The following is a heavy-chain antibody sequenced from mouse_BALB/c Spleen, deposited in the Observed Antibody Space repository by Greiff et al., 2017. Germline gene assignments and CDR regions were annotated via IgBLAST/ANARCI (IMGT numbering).Heavy chain of an antibody. V-gene: IGHV14-4*02. CDR1: GFNIKDYY. CDR3: NAWRLRPYYYAMDY. J-gene: IGHJ4*01. CDR2: IDPENGDT. Sequence: EVQLQQSGAELVRPGASVKLSCTASGFNIKDYYMHWVKQRPEQGLEWIGWIDPENGDTEYAPKFQGKATMTADTSSNTAYLQLSSLTSEDTAVYYCNAWRLRPYYYAMDYWGQGTSVTVSS. D-gene: IGHD2-4*01.